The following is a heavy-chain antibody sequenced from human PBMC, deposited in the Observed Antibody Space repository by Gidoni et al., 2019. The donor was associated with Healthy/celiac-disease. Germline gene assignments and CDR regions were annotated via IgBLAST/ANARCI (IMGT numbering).Heavy chain of an antibody. CDR3: ARVGLYRVATRNNPLDY. V-gene: IGHV1-2*02. Sequence: QVQLVQSGAEVKKPGASVKVSCKASGYTFTGHHMHWVRQAPGQGLVWMGWINPNSGGTNYAQKFQGRVTMTRDTSISTAYMELSRLRSDDTAVYYCARVGLYRVATRNNPLDYWGQGTLVTVSS. CDR2: INPNSGGT. CDR1: GYTFTGHH. D-gene: IGHD5-12*01. J-gene: IGHJ4*02.